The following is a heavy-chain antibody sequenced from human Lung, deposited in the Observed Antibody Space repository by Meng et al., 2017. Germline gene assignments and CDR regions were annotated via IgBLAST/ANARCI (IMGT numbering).Heavy chain of an antibody. D-gene: IGHD2-21*01. CDR2: INAGSENT. J-gene: IGHJ4*02. Sequence: QVHLVQSGAEVKKPGGSVKVCCKASGYTFTNYAMHWVRQAPGQGLEWMGWINAGSENTEYSQKFQGRVTLTRDTSATTAYMELRSLKSEDTAIYYCARDIVVTFGELTTLDSWGQGTLVTVSS. CDR1: GYTFTNYA. CDR3: ARDIVVTFGELTTLDS. V-gene: IGHV1-3*01.